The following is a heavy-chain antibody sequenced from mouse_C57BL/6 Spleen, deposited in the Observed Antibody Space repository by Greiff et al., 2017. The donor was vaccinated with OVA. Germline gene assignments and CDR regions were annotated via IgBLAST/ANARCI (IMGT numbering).Heavy chain of an antibody. D-gene: IGHD2-4*01. V-gene: IGHV5-17*01. Sequence: EVQLQESGGGLVKPGGSLKLSCAASGFTFSDYGMHWVRQAPEKGLEWVAYISSGSSTIYYADTVKGRFTISRDNAKNTLFLQMTSLRSEDTAMYYCAGLRREFAYWGQGTLVTVSA. J-gene: IGHJ3*01. CDR3: AGLRREFAY. CDR1: GFTFSDYG. CDR2: ISSGSSTI.